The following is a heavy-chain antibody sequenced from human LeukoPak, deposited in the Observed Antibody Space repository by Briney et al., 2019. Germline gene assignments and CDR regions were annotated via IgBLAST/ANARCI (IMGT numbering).Heavy chain of an antibody. CDR1: GGSFGGYY. V-gene: IGHV4-34*01. Sequence: SETLSLTCAVYGGSFGGYYWSWIRQPPGKGLEWIGVINHSGNTNYNPSLKSRVTMSVDTSKNQFSLKLSSVTAADTAVYYCARADIVAPIDYCYYYMDVWGKGTTVTVSS. J-gene: IGHJ6*03. CDR3: ARADIVAPIDYCYYYMDV. D-gene: IGHD5-12*01. CDR2: INHSGNT.